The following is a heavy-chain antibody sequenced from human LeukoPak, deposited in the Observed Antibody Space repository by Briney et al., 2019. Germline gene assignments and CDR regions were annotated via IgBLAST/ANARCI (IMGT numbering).Heavy chain of an antibody. Sequence: ASVKVSCKASGFTFTSFGISWVRQAPGQGLEWMGWISAYDGSTKYGEKFQGRVTMTTDTSTSTAYMEVRSLRSDDTAVHYCARDVRSAGYYGLDVWGQGTTVTVSS. J-gene: IGHJ6*02. CDR2: ISAYDGST. V-gene: IGHV1-18*01. CDR3: ARDVRSAGYYGLDV. D-gene: IGHD3-10*02. CDR1: GFTFTSFG.